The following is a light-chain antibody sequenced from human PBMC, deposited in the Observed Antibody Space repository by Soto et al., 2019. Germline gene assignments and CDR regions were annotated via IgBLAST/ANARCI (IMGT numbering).Light chain of an antibody. CDR2: EVS. J-gene: IGLJ2*01. Sequence: QSALTQPPSASGSPEQSVTISCTGSSSDVGGYNYVSWYQHHPGKAPKFMIYEVSKRPSGVPDRFSGSKSGNTASLTVSGLQAEDEADYYCSSYAGSNNFVVFGGGTKLTVL. CDR3: SSYAGSNNFVV. V-gene: IGLV2-8*01. CDR1: SSDVGGYNY.